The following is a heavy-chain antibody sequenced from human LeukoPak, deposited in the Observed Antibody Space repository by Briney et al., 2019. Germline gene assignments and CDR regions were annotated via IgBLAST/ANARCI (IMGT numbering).Heavy chain of an antibody. V-gene: IGHV1-2*02. D-gene: IGHD2-2*01. Sequence: GASVKVSCKASGYTFTGYYMHWVRQAPGQGLEWMGWINPNSGGTNYAQKFQGRVTMTRDTSISTAYMELSRLRSDDTAVYYCARANSASHPLLDYWVQETQVGVRS. CDR3: ARANSASHPLLDY. CDR2: INPNSGGT. J-gene: IGHJ4*02. CDR1: GYTFTGYY.